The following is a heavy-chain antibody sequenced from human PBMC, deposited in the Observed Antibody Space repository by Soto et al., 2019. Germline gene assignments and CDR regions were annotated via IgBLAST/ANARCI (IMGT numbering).Heavy chain of an antibody. V-gene: IGHV5-51*01. CDR3: ARRTVVTPDIFDI. Sequence: ESLKISCKGAGYNFANYWIGWVRQMPGNDLEWMGIIYPSDSDTKYNPSFQGQVTISADKSISTAYLQWSSLKASDTAIYYCARRTVVTPDIFDIWGQGTVVTVSS. CDR1: GYNFANYW. J-gene: IGHJ3*02. D-gene: IGHD2-21*02. CDR2: IYPSDSDT.